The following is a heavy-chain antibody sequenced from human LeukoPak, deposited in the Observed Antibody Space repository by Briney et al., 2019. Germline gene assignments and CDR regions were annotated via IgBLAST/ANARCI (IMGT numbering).Heavy chain of an antibody. CDR2: VFTSGSA. J-gene: IGHJ4*02. Sequence: SETLSLTCSVSGDSMTDFDWSWIRQPAGKGLEWIGQVFTSGSATYNSSLKSRLTISLDKSNNQVSLKLISVTAADSAVYYCARHSSNGWYYFDSWGQGVMVIVSS. V-gene: IGHV4-4*07. D-gene: IGHD6-19*01. CDR3: ARHSSNGWYYFDS. CDR1: GDSMTDFD.